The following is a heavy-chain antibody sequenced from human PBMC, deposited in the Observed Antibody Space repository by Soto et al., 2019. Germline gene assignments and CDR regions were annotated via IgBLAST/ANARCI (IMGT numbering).Heavy chain of an antibody. CDR2: IWYDGSNK. CDR3: ASSTHQWYFDY. Sequence: QVQLVESGGGVVQPGRSLRLSCAASGFTFSSYGMHWVRQAPGKGLEWVAVIWYDGSNKYYADSVKGRFTISRDNSKNTLYLQMNSLRAEDTAVYYCASSTHQWYFDYWGQGTLVTVSS. V-gene: IGHV3-33*01. CDR1: GFTFSSYG. D-gene: IGHD6-19*01. J-gene: IGHJ4*02.